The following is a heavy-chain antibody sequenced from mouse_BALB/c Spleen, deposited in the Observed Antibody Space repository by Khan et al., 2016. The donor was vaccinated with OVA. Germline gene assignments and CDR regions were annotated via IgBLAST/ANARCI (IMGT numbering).Heavy chain of an antibody. CDR2: INPTSGYT. J-gene: IGHJ2*01. V-gene: IGHV1-7*01. CDR3: TRDRIDY. CDR1: GYTFTTYW. Sequence: QVQLQQSGAERAKPGASVKMSCEASGYTFTTYWMHWVKQRPGQGLEWIGYINPTSGYTDYNEKFKDRATLSADKSSSTAYMQLSSLTSEDSAVYYCTRDRIDYWGQGTTLTVSS.